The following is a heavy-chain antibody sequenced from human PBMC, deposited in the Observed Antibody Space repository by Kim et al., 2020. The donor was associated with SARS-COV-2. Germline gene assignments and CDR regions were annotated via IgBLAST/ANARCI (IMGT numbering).Heavy chain of an antibody. CDR3: ARDLNSGVDY. Sequence: TYYADSVKGRFTISRDNSKNTLYLHMNSLRAEDTAVYFCARDLNSGVDYWGQGTLVTVSS. V-gene: IGHV3-53*01. D-gene: IGHD3-10*01. CDR2: T. J-gene: IGHJ4*02.